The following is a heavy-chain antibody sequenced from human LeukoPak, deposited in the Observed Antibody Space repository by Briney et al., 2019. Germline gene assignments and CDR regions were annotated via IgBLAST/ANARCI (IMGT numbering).Heavy chain of an antibody. D-gene: IGHD2-15*01. CDR2: ISSSSTYI. CDR3: ARVGCSGGRCPGYGMDV. J-gene: IGHJ6*02. V-gene: IGHV3-21*01. Sequence: GGSLRLSCAASGFTFSSYSMNWVRQAPGKGLEWVSSISSSSTYIYYADSVKGRFTISGDNAKNSLYLQMNSLRVEDTAVYYCARVGCSGGRCPGYGMDVWGQGTTVTVSS. CDR1: GFTFSSYS.